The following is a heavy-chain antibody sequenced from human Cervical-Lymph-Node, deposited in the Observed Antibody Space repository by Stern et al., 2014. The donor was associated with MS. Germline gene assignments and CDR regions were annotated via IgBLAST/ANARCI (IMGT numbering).Heavy chain of an antibody. Sequence: VQLVESGPGLVKPSQTLSLTCTVSGGSISSGSYYWSWIRQPAGKGLEWIGRIYTSGGPNYNPSLKSRVTIAVDPSKTQFPLKLSSGTAADTAVYYCARDPLKRIAAAGTSWGQGTLVTVSS. CDR3: ARDPLKRIAAAGTS. CDR1: GGSISSGSYY. J-gene: IGHJ5*02. CDR2: IYTSGGP. D-gene: IGHD6-13*01. V-gene: IGHV4-61*02.